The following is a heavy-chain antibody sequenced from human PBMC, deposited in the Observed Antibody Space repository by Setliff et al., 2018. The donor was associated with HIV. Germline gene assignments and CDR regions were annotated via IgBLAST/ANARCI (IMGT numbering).Heavy chain of an antibody. Sequence: SETLSLTCTVSGGSISNGGYYWSWIRQHPGKGPEWISYIYYSGSTYYNPSLKSRVTISVDTSKNQFSLRLSSVTAADTAVYYCARDKGYYYMDVWGKGITVTVSS. J-gene: IGHJ6*03. CDR1: GGSISNGGYY. CDR3: ARDKGYYYMDV. CDR2: IYYSGST. V-gene: IGHV4-31*03.